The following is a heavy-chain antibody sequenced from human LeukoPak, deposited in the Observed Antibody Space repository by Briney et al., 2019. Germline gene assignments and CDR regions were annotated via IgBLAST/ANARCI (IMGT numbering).Heavy chain of an antibody. V-gene: IGHV4-39*07. CDR1: VGSISSSSYY. Sequence: SETLSLTCTVSVGSISSSSYYGGWIRQPPGKAVEWVGSIYYSGSTKYNPSLKSRVTISVDTSKNPFSLKLSSVTAADTAVYYCARDRVVVVAAIHDAFDNWGQGTLVTVSS. CDR2: IYYSGST. J-gene: IGHJ3*02. CDR3: ARDRVVVVAAIHDAFDN. D-gene: IGHD2-15*01.